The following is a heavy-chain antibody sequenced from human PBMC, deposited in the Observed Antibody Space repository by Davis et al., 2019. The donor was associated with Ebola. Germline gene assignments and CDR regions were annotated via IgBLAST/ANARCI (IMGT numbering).Heavy chain of an antibody. Sequence: SVKVSCKASGYSFTSYGISWVRQAPGQGLEWMGGIIPIFGTANYAQKFQGRVTITADKSTSTAYMELSSLRSEDTAVYYCARGQSRLYCSSTSCHYYYYGMDVWGQGTTVTVSS. V-gene: IGHV1-69*06. CDR1: GYSFTSYG. D-gene: IGHD2-2*01. CDR2: IIPIFGTA. J-gene: IGHJ6*02. CDR3: ARGQSRLYCSSTSCHYYYYGMDV.